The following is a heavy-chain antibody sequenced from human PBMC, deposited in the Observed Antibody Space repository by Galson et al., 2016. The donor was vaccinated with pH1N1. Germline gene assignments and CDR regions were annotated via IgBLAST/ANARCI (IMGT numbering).Heavy chain of an antibody. Sequence: SLRLSCAASGFTFSSDRMNWVRQAPGKGLEWVSYISSIRSTIYYADSVKGRFTISRDNAKNSLYLQMNSLRAEDTAVYYCARVNHYYYYGMDVWGQGTTVTVSS. CDR3: ARVNHYYYYGMDV. CDR2: ISSIRSTI. CDR1: GFTFSSDR. J-gene: IGHJ6*02. V-gene: IGHV3-48*01. D-gene: IGHD1-14*01.